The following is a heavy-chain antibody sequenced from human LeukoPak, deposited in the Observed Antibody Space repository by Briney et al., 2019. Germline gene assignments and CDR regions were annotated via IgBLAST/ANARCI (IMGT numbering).Heavy chain of an antibody. Sequence: GGSLRLTCAASGFTFSSFSMNWVRQAPGKGLEWVSSISSSSSYIYYADSVKGRFTISRDNAKNSLYLQMNSLRAEDTAVYYCARVGYYDSSGYSDAFDIWGQGTMVTVSS. J-gene: IGHJ3*02. CDR3: ARVGYYDSSGYSDAFDI. V-gene: IGHV3-21*01. CDR2: ISSSSSYI. D-gene: IGHD3-22*01. CDR1: GFTFSSFS.